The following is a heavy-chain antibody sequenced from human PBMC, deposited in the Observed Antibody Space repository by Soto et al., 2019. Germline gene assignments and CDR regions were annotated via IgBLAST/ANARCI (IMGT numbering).Heavy chain of an antibody. CDR2: FDPEDGET. J-gene: IGHJ4*02. Sequence: ASVKVSCKVSGYTLTELSMHWVRQAPGKGLEWMGGFDPEDGETIYAQKFQGRVTMTEDTSTDTAYMEMSSLRSENTAEYNCARGIFPCSPPDDYWGQETLFTVSS. CDR3: ARGIFPCSPPDDY. V-gene: IGHV1-24*01. D-gene: IGHD2-15*01. CDR1: GYTLTELS.